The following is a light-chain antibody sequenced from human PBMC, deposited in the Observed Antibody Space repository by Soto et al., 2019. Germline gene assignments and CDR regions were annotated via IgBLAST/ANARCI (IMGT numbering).Light chain of an antibody. CDR1: QSVSSSY. CDR3: QQYGRSPYT. CDR2: GAS. Sequence: EIVLTQSPGTLSLSPGERATLSCRASQSVSSSYLAWYQQKPGQAPSLVIYGASSRATGITDRFSGSGSETDFTLSISRLEPEDFAVYYCQQYGRSPYTFGQGTKLEIK. V-gene: IGKV3-20*01. J-gene: IGKJ2*01.